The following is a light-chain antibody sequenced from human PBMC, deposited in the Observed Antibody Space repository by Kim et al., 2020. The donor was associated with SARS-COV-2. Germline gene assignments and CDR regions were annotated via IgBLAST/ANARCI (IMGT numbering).Light chain of an antibody. V-gene: IGKV3-20*01. CDR2: GAS. Sequence: ELVLTQSPDTLSLSPGERATLSCRASQSVGSRHIAWYQHKPGQPPRLLIYGASTRATGIPDRFSGSGSGTDFTLTISRLEPEDIAVFYCQRYGGGFGQGGKVDI. CDR1: QSVGSRH. CDR3: QRYGGG. J-gene: IGKJ1*01.